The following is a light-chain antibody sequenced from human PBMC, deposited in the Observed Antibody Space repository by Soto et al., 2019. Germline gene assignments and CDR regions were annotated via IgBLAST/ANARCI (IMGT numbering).Light chain of an antibody. J-gene: IGLJ3*02. Sequence: QAVLTQSSSASASLGSSVKLTCTLSRGHSSYIIAWHQQQPGKAPRYLMKLEGRGSYNKGSGVPDRFSGSSSGADRYLTISNLQFEDEADYYCETWDSNNWVFGGGTKLTVL. CDR1: RGHSSYI. CDR3: ETWDSNNWV. V-gene: IGLV4-60*02. CDR2: LEGRGSY.